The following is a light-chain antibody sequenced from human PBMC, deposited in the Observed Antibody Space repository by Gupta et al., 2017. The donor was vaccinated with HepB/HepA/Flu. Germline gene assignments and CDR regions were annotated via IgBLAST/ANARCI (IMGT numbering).Light chain of an antibody. CDR2: KAS. Sequence: QMTQSPATLSASVGDRVTITCRASQSIRSWLAWFQQKPGQAPKLLISKASLLQSGVPSRFSGGGSGTEFTLTISILQPDDSATYYCQQDNTYPWTFGQGTKVEIK. CDR1: QSIRSW. CDR3: QQDNTYPWT. J-gene: IGKJ1*01. V-gene: IGKV1-5*03.